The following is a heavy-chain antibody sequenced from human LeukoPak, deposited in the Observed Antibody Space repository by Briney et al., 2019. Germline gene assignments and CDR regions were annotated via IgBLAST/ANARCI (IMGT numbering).Heavy chain of an antibody. J-gene: IGHJ4*02. CDR3: ARDLGEYCSSTSCSFDY. V-gene: IGHV1-3*04. CDR1: GYTFSDYP. D-gene: IGHD2-2*01. Sequence: GASVKVSCKASGYTFSDYPMHWVRQAPGQRLEWMGWINTANGDTKYSQKFQGRVTITRDSSATTAYMELSSLRSEDTAVYYCARDLGEYCSSTSCSFDYWGQGTLVTVSS. CDR2: INTANGDT.